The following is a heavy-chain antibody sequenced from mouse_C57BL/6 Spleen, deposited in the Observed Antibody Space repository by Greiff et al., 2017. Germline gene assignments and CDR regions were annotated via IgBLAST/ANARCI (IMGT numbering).Heavy chain of an antibody. CDR2: IYPGDGDP. D-gene: IGHD2-1*01. CDR1: GYAFSSYW. Sequence: QVQLQQSGAELVKPGASVKISCKASGYAFSSYWMNWVKQRPGTGLEWIGQIYPGDGDPTYNGKFKGKATLTADKSSSTAYMQRNSLTSEDSAVYFCAREKGIYYGNGFAYWGQGTLGTVSA. V-gene: IGHV1-80*01. J-gene: IGHJ3*01. CDR3: AREKGIYYGNGFAY.